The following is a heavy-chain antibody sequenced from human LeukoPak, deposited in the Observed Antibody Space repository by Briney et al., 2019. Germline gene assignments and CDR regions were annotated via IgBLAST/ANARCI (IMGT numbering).Heavy chain of an antibody. J-gene: IGHJ2*01. V-gene: IGHV4-34*01. Sequence: PSETLSLTCAVYGGSFSGYYWSWIRQPPGKGLEWIGEINHSGNTNYNPSLKSRVTISVDTSKNQFSLKLSAVAAADSAVYYCEYSRNWYFDLWGRGTLVTVSS. D-gene: IGHD2-15*01. CDR3: EYSRNWYFDL. CDR1: GGSFSGYY. CDR2: INHSGNT.